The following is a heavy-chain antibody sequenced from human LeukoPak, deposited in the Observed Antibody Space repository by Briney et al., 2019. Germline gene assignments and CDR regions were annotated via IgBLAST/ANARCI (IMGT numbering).Heavy chain of an antibody. J-gene: IGHJ6*02. V-gene: IGHV3-9*01. CDR3: ARGTRDGMDV. Sequence: GGSLRLSCAASGFTFDDYAMHWVRQAPGKGLEWVSGLSWNSGNIGYADSVKGRFTISRDNSKNTLYLQMNSLRAEDTAVYYCARGTRDGMDVWGQGTTVTVSS. CDR2: LSWNSGNI. D-gene: IGHD1-1*01. CDR1: GFTFDDYA.